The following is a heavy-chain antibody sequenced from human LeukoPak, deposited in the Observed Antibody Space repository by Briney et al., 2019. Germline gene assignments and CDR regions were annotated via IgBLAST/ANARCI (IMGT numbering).Heavy chain of an antibody. CDR1: EFTFSSSA. J-gene: IGHJ4*02. Sequence: GGSLRLSCEPSEFTFSSSAMTWVRQAPGKGLEWISTISESGGRTHYADSVRGRFTISRDNSRNTLYLQMNSLRVEDTAIYYCVRSLGSPIDSWGQGTLVTVSS. CDR3: VRSLGSPIDS. CDR2: ISESGGRT. V-gene: IGHV3-23*01.